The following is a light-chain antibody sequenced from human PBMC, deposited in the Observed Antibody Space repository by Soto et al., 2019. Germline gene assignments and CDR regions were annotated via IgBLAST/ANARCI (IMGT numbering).Light chain of an antibody. V-gene: IGLV2-23*01. CDR3: SSYAGSSTFDV. J-gene: IGLJ1*01. CDR1: SSDVASYNL. Sequence: QSVLTQPASVSGSPGQSITISCTGTSSDVASYNLVSWYQQLPGKAPKLMIYEGSKRPSGVSNRFSGSKSGNTASLTISGLQAEDEADYYCSSYAGSSTFDVFGTGTKVTVL. CDR2: EGS.